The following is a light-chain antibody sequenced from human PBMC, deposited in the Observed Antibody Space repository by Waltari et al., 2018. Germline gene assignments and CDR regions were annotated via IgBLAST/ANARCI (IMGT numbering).Light chain of an antibody. CDR2: EVY. V-gene: IGLV2-8*01. Sequence: QSALTQPPSASGSPGQSVAISCTGTSCDVGGYNYVSWYQQHPGKAPRLMIYEVYKRPSGVPDRFSGSKSGNTASLTVSGLQAEDEADYYCSSYAGRDILVFGGGTRLTVL. CDR1: SCDVGGYNY. J-gene: IGLJ2*01. CDR3: SSYAGRDILV.